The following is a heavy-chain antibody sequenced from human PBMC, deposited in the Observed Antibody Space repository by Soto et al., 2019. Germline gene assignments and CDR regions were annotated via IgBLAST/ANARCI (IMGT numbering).Heavy chain of an antibody. Sequence: QVQLVQSGAAVKRPGASVKVSCKASGYTFTNYDVAWVRRAPGQGLQWMGWISMSKVKTSYEQSFQGRVTMTTDTVTTTGYMEVRRLRSDDTAVYSFARTGYIGNFGLDVWGQGTTVTVSS. CDR3: ARTGYIGNFGLDV. CDR2: ISMSKVKT. V-gene: IGHV1-18*01. CDR1: GYTFTNYD. D-gene: IGHD5-12*01. J-gene: IGHJ6*02.